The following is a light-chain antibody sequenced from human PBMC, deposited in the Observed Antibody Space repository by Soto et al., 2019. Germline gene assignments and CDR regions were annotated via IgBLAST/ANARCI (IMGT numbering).Light chain of an antibody. CDR1: QSIGDY. J-gene: IGKJ4*01. CDR3: QKYNSALLT. CDR2: AAS. V-gene: IGKV1-27*01. Sequence: DIPMTQSPSSLSASVGDRVTITCRASQSIGDYLAWYQQRPGKVPKLLIYAASTLQSGVPSRFSGRGYGTDFTLTISSLQPEDVATYYCQKYNSALLTFGGGTKVEIK.